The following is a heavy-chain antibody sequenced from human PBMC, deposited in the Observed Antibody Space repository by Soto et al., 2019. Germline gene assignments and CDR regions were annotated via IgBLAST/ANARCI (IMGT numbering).Heavy chain of an antibody. Sequence: SETLSLTCTVSGDSISRDYWSWIRQPPGKGLEWIGYISYSGSANYNPSLKSRVTISKDTSKNQFSLNLTSVTAADTAVYYCARGYSSGWSYYYYYGMDVWGQGTTVTAP. CDR1: GDSISRDY. J-gene: IGHJ6*02. CDR3: ARGYSSGWSYYYYYGMDV. D-gene: IGHD6-19*01. CDR2: ISYSGSA. V-gene: IGHV4-59*01.